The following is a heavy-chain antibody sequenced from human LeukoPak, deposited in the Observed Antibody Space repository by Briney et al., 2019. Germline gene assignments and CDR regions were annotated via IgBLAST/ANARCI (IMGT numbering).Heavy chain of an antibody. J-gene: IGHJ3*02. CDR3: ARVVVPASTHAFDI. V-gene: IGHV4-59*01. Sequence: SETLSLTCTVSGGSISSYYWSWIRQPPGKGLEWIGYIYYSGSTNYNPSLKSRVTISADTSKNQFSLKLSSVTAADTAVYYCARVVVPASTHAFDIWGQGTMVTVSS. CDR2: IYYSGST. D-gene: IGHD2-2*01. CDR1: GGSISSYY.